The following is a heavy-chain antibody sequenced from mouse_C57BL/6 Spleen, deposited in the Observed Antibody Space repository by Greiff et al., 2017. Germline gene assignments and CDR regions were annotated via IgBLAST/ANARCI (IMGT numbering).Heavy chain of an antibody. D-gene: IGHD1-3*01. CDR1: GFSLTSYG. V-gene: IGHV2-6*01. Sequence: VKLVESGPGLVAPSQSLSITCTVSGFSLTSYGVDWVRQSPGKGLEWLGVIWGVGSTNYNSALKSRLGIRKDKSKSQVFLKMNSLQTDDTAMYYCASQSFAYWGQGTLVTVSA. CDR3: ASQSFAY. CDR2: IWGVGST. J-gene: IGHJ3*01.